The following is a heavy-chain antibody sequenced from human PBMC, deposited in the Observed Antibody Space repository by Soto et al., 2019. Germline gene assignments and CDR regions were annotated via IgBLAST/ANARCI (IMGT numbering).Heavy chain of an antibody. CDR3: ARGESRRITIFGVVIQPANWFDP. CDR1: GGSFSGYY. J-gene: IGHJ5*02. CDR2: INHSGST. Sequence: SETLSLTCAVYGGSFSGYYWSWIRQPPGKGLEWIGEINHSGSTNYNPSLKSRVTISVDTSKNQFSLKLSSVTAADTAVYYCARGESRRITIFGVVIQPANWFDPWGQGTLVTVSS. V-gene: IGHV4-34*01. D-gene: IGHD3-3*01.